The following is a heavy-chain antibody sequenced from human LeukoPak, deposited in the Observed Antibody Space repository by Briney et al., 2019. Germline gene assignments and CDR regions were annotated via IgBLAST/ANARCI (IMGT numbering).Heavy chain of an antibody. J-gene: IGHJ5*02. Sequence: GGSLRLSCAASRFTFSSYAMSWVRQAPGKGLEWVSSISGSGGTTYYAESVKGRITISRDNSKNTLYLQMNSLRAEDTAIYYCAKALGGSGSYRNWFDPWGQGTLVTVSS. D-gene: IGHD1-26*01. V-gene: IGHV3-23*01. CDR1: RFTFSSYA. CDR3: AKALGGSGSYRNWFDP. CDR2: ISGSGGTT.